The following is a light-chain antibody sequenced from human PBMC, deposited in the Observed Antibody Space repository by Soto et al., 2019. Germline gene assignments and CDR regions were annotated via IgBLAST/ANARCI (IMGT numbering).Light chain of an antibody. Sequence: DIVMTQSPLSLPVTPGEPASISCRSSQSLLHSNGYNYLHWYLQKPVQSPQLLIYLGSNQASGVPDRFGGSGAGTDFTLKISRVEADDVGDYYCKQGLQSPWTFGQETNVDIK. CDR2: LGS. V-gene: IGKV2-28*01. J-gene: IGKJ1*01. CDR3: KQGLQSPWT. CDR1: QSLLHSNGYNY.